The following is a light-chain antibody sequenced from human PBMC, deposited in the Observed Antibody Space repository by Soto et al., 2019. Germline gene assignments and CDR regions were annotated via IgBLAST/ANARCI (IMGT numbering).Light chain of an antibody. CDR1: QDISNY. CDR3: QPYDNLPFT. CDR2: DAS. Sequence: DIQMTQSPSSRSASVGDRVTVTCQASQDISNYLNWYQQKPGKAPKLLIYDASNLETGVPSRFSGSGSGTDFTFTISSLQPEDIATYYCQPYDNLPFTFGQGTRLEIK. J-gene: IGKJ5*01. V-gene: IGKV1-33*01.